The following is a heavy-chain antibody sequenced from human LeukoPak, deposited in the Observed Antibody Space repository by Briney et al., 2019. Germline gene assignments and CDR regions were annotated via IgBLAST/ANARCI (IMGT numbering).Heavy chain of an antibody. D-gene: IGHD2-2*02. V-gene: IGHV3-9*01. CDR2: FSWNSGSI. J-gene: IGHJ4*02. Sequence: PGRSLRLSCAASGFTFDDYAMHWVRQAPGKGLEWVSGFSWNSGSIGYADSVKGRFTTSRDNDKNSLYLQMNSLRAEDTALYYCAKGPYCSSTSCYTGYFDYWGQGTLVTVSS. CDR3: AKGPYCSSTSCYTGYFDY. CDR1: GFTFDDYA.